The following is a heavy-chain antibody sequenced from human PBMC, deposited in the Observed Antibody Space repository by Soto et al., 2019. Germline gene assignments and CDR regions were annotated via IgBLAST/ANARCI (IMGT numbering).Heavy chain of an antibody. Sequence: SETLSLTCTVSGGSISSSSYYWGWIRQPPGKGLEWIGSIYYSGSTYYNQSLKSRVTISVDTSKNQFSLKLSSVTAADSSVYYCARYPMVRGATITVSDYWGQGTLVTVPQ. CDR3: ARYPMVRGATITVSDY. CDR1: GGSISSSSYY. D-gene: IGHD3-10*01. V-gene: IGHV4-39*01. CDR2: IYYSGST. J-gene: IGHJ4*02.